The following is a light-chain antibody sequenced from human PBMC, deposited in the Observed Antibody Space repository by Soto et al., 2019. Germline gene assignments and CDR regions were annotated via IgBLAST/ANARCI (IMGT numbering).Light chain of an antibody. CDR3: QQYGSSRT. Sequence: EIVLTQFPGTLSLSPGGRATLSCKASPSVSSDLACHQKKPGQAPRLLIYGSSNRAPGIPDRVSGSGSGTDFTLTITRLESEELAVYYCQQYGSSRTFGQGTKVEIK. V-gene: IGKV3-20*01. CDR2: GSS. J-gene: IGKJ1*01. CDR1: PSVSSD.